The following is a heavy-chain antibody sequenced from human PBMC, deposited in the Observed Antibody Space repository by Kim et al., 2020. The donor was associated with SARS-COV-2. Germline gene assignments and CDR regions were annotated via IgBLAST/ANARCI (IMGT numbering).Heavy chain of an antibody. CDR2: T. CDR3: ARVDNRAFDI. D-gene: IGHD5-12*01. V-gene: IGHV4-59*01. J-gene: IGHJ3*02. Sequence: TNSTPPRTRRFTISVDTSKSRFSLRLSSVTAADTAVYYCARVDNRAFDIWGQGTMVTVSS.